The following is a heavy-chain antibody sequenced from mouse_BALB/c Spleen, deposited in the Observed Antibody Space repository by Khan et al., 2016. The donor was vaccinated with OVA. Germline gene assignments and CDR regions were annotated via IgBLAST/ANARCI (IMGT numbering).Heavy chain of an antibody. V-gene: IGHV1S81*02. CDR2: INPSNGGA. D-gene: IGHD2-10*02. CDR1: GYTFSSYY. CDR3: TGSGYANPFAY. J-gene: IGHJ3*01. Sequence: QVQLQQPGAELVKPGASVKLSCKASGYTFSSYYMYWVKQRPGQGLEWIGGINPSNGGAHFNEKFKTKATLTVDKSSSTAYMQLSSLTSEDSAVNFCTGSGYANPFAYWGQGTLVTVSA.